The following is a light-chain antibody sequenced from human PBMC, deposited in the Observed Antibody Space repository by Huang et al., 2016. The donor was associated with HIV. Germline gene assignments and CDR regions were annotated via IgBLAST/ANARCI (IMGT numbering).Light chain of an antibody. CDR1: QSVSGY. Sequence: EIVLTQSPATLSLSPGERATLSCRAGQSVSGYLAWYQQRPGQAPRLLIYNTSKRAAGIPVRFSGSGSGTDFTLTISSLEPEDFAIYYCQLRTNRPPRYTFGPGTKLEI. J-gene: IGKJ2*01. V-gene: IGKV3-11*01. CDR2: NTS. CDR3: QLRTNRPPRYT.